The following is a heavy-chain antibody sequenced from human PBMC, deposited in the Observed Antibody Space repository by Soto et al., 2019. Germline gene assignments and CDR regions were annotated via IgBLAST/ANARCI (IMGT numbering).Heavy chain of an antibody. CDR3: ARWWNDEEWVETMDV. CDR2: IYYDGSNE. J-gene: IGHJ6*01. D-gene: IGHD1-1*01. Sequence: QVQLVESGGAVVQSGRSLRLACETSGFIFSDYGMHWVRQAPGKGLEWVAVIYYDGSNEHYSDSVRGRFTISRDNSKNILYLQMNSLRAEDTAIYYCARWWNDEEWVETMDVWGQGTTVTVSS. V-gene: IGHV3-33*01. CDR1: GFIFSDYG.